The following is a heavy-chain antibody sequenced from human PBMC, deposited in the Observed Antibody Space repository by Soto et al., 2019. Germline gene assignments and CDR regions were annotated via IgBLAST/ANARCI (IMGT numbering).Heavy chain of an antibody. CDR2: ISGSGGST. V-gene: IGHV3-23*01. CDR3: AKSYTYQLLFAHFDY. Sequence: GGSLRLSCAASGFTFSSYAMSWVRQAPGKGLEWVSAISGSGGSTYYADSVKGRFTISRDNSKNTLYLQMNSLRAEDTAVYYCAKSYTYQLLFAHFDYWGQGTLVTVSS. D-gene: IGHD2-2*01. CDR1: GFTFSSYA. J-gene: IGHJ4*02.